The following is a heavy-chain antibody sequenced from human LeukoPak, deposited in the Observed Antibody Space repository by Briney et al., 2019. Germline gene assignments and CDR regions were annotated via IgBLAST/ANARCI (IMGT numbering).Heavy chain of an antibody. D-gene: IGHD5-18*01. CDR2: IRYVGGET. J-gene: IGHJ6*03. CDR3: ARGRAGRGYSYVIYYYYYMDV. V-gene: IGHV3-30*02. CDR1: GFTFSNFG. Sequence: GGSLRLSCAASGFTFSNFGMHWVRQAPGKGLEWVAFIRYVGGETFYADSVKGRFTISRDNFENTLYLQMNSLRPEDTAVYYCARGRAGRGYSYVIYYYYYMDVWGKGTTVTVSS.